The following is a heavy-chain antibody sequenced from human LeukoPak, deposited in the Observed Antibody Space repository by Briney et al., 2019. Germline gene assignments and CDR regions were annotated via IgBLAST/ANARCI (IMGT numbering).Heavy chain of an antibody. CDR1: GGSISSGGYY. V-gene: IGHV4-31*03. CDR2: IYYSGST. D-gene: IGHD2-2*01. Sequence: SQTLSLTCTVSGGSISSGGYYWSWIRQHPGKGLEWIGYIYYSGSTYYNPSLKSRVTISVDTSKNQFSLKLSSVTAADTAVYYCAREDPVPAAAFDYWGQGTRVTVSS. CDR3: AREDPVPAAAFDY. J-gene: IGHJ4*02.